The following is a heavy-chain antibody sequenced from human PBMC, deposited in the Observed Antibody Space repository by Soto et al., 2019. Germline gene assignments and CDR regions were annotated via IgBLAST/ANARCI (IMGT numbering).Heavy chain of an antibody. D-gene: IGHD3-10*01. CDR1: GGSFSGYY. J-gene: IGHJ4*02. CDR2: INHSGST. CDR3: ARGRYYGSEIDY. Sequence: NPSETLSLTCAVYGGSFSGYYWSWIRQPPGKGLEWIGEINHSGSTNYNPSLKSRVTISVDTSKNQFSLKLSSVTAADTAVYYCARGRYYGSEIDYWGQGTLVTVSS. V-gene: IGHV4-34*01.